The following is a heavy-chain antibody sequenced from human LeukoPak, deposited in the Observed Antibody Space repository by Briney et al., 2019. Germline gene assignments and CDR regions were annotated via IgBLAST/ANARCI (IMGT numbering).Heavy chain of an antibody. CDR1: GGTFSSYA. D-gene: IGHD2-2*01. CDR2: IIPIFGTA. CDR3: ARGRYCSSTSCSTPFDY. V-gene: IGHV1-69*05. Sequence: ASVKVSCKASGGTFSSYAISWVRQAPGQGLEWMGGIIPIFGTANYAQKFQGRVTITTDESTSTAYMELSSLRSEDTAVYYCARGRYCSSTSCSTPFDYWGQGTLVTVSS. J-gene: IGHJ4*02.